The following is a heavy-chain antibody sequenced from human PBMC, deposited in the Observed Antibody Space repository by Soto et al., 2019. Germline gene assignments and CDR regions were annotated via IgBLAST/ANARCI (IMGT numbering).Heavy chain of an antibody. Sequence: QVQLKESGPGLVKPSQTLSLTCTVSGGSISSSGQYWSWIRQHPVKGLEWIGYIYDSGSTYYNPSLRSRVTISVDTSKKQFSLKLRSVTAADTAVYYCARDAAEYYFDYWGQGTLVTVSS. D-gene: IGHD6-25*01. J-gene: IGHJ4*02. CDR3: ARDAAEYYFDY. CDR2: IYDSGST. CDR1: GGSISSSGQY. V-gene: IGHV4-31*03.